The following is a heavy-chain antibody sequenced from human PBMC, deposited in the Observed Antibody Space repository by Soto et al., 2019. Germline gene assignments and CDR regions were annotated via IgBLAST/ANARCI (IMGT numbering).Heavy chain of an antibody. Sequence: GGSLRLSCAASGFTFSSYGMHWVRQAPGKGLEWVVVIWYDGSNKYYADSVKGRFTISRDNSKNTLYLQMNSLRAEDTAVYYCARSIGNAIFGVVIPSMAIDYWGQGTLVTVSS. CDR2: IWYDGSNK. D-gene: IGHD3-3*01. J-gene: IGHJ4*02. V-gene: IGHV3-33*01. CDR3: ARSIGNAIFGVVIPSMAIDY. CDR1: GFTFSSYG.